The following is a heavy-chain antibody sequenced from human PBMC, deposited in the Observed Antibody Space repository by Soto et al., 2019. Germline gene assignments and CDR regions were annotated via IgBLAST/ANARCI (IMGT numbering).Heavy chain of an antibody. CDR3: VVRPETSGFRY. CDR2: ISGGGSGT. Sequence: EVQLLESGGGLAQPGGSLRLSCLGSGFTFSNYGMSWVRQAAGKGLEWVSGISGGGSGTYYADSVKGRFTISRDNFKSTLYLEMNSLRAEGTAVYYCVVRPETSGFRYWGQGTLVTVSS. CDR1: GFTFSNYG. V-gene: IGHV3-23*01. J-gene: IGHJ4*02. D-gene: IGHD6-6*01.